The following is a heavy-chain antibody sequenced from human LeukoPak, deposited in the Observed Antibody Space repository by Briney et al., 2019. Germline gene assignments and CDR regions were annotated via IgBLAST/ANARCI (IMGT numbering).Heavy chain of an antibody. J-gene: IGHJ4*02. D-gene: IGHD2-2*01. V-gene: IGHV3-11*01. CDR1: GFTFSDYY. Sequence: GGSLTLSCAASGFTFSDYYMSWIRQAPGKGLEWVSYISSSGSNIYYPDSVKGRFTISRDNAKNSLYLQMNSLRAEDTAVYYCARGRPAAMGVDYWGQGTLVTVSS. CDR3: ARGRPAAMGVDY. CDR2: ISSSGSNI.